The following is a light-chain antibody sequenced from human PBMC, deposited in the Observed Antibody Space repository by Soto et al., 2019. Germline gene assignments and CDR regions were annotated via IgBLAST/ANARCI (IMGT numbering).Light chain of an antibody. V-gene: IGKV3-20*01. CDR3: QQYGNSPIT. CDR2: GTS. J-gene: IGKJ5*01. CDR1: ERIYSAY. Sequence: VVLTLSPGTLSLSRGERATLSCRASERIYSAYLGWYQQKPGQAPRLLIYGTSSRATGIPDRFSGSGSGTDFTLTISRLEPEDFAVYYCQQYGNSPITFGQGTRLEIK.